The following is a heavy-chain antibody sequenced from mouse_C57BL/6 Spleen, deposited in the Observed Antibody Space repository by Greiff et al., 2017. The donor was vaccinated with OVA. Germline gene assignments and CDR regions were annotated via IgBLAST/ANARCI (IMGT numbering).Heavy chain of an antibody. CDR1: GYAFSSSW. CDR2: IYPGDGDT. Sequence: QVQLKESGPELVKPGASVKISCKASGYAFSSSWMNWVKQRPGKGLEWIGRIYPGDGDTNYNGKFKGKATLTADKSSSTAYMQLSSLTSEDSAVYVCARSAYYGSSGFAYWGQGTLVTVSA. D-gene: IGHD1-1*01. J-gene: IGHJ3*01. CDR3: ARSAYYGSSGFAY. V-gene: IGHV1-82*01.